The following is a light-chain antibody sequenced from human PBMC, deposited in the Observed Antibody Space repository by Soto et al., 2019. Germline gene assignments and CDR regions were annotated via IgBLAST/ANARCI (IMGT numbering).Light chain of an antibody. V-gene: IGKV3-11*01. CDR2: DAS. CDR1: QSVNYY. J-gene: IGKJ5*01. Sequence: EIVLTQSPATLSLSPGERATLSCRASQSVNYYLAWYQQKPGLAPRLLIYDASNRATGIPARFSGSGSGTDFTFTISSLEPEDFALSYCQQRSNWPPEITFGQGTRLEIK. CDR3: QQRSNWPPEIT.